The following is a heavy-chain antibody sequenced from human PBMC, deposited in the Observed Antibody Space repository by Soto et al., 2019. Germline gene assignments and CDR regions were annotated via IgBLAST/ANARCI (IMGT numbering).Heavy chain of an antibody. CDR1: GYSFTNYW. CDR2: IYPSDSTT. J-gene: IGHJ5*02. D-gene: IGHD4-17*01. Sequence: GESLKISCKGSGYSFTNYWIAWVRQMPGKGLEYTGIIYPSDSTTRYSPSFQGQVTISADKSISTAYLQWNSLKASDTAMYYCARHGFYGDYSSNYFDPWGQGTVVTVSS. CDR3: ARHGFYGDYSSNYFDP. V-gene: IGHV5-51*01.